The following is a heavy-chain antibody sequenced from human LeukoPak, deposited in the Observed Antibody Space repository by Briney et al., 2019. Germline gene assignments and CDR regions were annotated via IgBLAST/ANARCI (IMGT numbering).Heavy chain of an antibody. D-gene: IGHD3-9*01. Sequence: GGSLRLSCAASGFTFSSYAMSWVRQAPGKGLEWVSAISGSGGSTCYADSVKGRFTISRDNSKNTLYLQMNSLRAEDTAVYYCAKDCDILTGYSDYWGQGTLVTVSS. CDR1: GFTFSSYA. CDR3: AKDCDILTGYSDY. J-gene: IGHJ4*02. V-gene: IGHV3-23*01. CDR2: ISGSGGST.